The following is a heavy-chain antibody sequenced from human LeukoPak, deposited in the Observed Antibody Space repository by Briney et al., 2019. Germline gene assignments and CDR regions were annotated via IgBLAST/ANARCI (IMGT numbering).Heavy chain of an antibody. CDR2: ISSSSSTI. CDR3: ARSGGYGSAY. V-gene: IGHV3-48*01. D-gene: IGHD3-10*01. CDR1: GFTFSSYS. Sequence: GGSLRLSCAASGFTFSSYSMNWVRQAPGKGLEWVSYISSSSSTIYYADSVKGRFTISRDNAKNSLYLQMNSLRAEDTAVYYCARSGGYGSAYWGQGTLVTVSS. J-gene: IGHJ4*02.